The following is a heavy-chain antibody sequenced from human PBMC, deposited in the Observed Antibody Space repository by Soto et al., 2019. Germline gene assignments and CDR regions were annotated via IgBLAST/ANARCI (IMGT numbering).Heavy chain of an antibody. CDR3: AREARKYYDFWSGSPYYYYYMDV. CDR1: GYTFTSYG. CDR2: ISAYNGNT. Sequence: ASVKVSCKASGYTFTSYGISWVRQAPGQGLEWMGWISAYNGNTNYAQKLQGRVTMNTDTSTSTAYMEWRSLRSDDTAVYYCAREARKYYDFWSGSPYYYYYMDVWGKGTTVTVSS. D-gene: IGHD3-3*01. J-gene: IGHJ6*03. V-gene: IGHV1-18*01.